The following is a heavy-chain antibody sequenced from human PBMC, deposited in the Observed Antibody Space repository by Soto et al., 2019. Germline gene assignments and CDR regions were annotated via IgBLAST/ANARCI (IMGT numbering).Heavy chain of an antibody. CDR1: GFIFNNFG. Sequence: PGGSLRLSCAASGFIFNNFGMHWARQAPGKGLDLVAFISNDGTDIRYPDSVRGRFTISRDNSKNTLYLEMNSLRDEDTAVYYCARDDGVAGEDYWGPGTLVTVSS. J-gene: IGHJ4*02. CDR2: ISNDGTDI. D-gene: IGHD6-19*01. CDR3: ARDDGVAGEDY. V-gene: IGHV3-30*19.